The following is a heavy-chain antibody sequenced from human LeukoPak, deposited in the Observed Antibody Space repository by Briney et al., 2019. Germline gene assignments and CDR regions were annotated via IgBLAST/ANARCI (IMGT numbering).Heavy chain of an antibody. CDR1: GFSVSDHG. CDR3: VRDRGRLRAEYFQY. J-gene: IGHJ1*01. D-gene: IGHD1-26*01. Sequence: GGSLRLSCIVSGFSVSDHGMHWVRQGPGKGLEGVAFSRYDGSKQYFGDSVKGRFSISRDSGKNTMYLQMNSLRPGDTAVYYCVRDRGRLRAEYFQYWGQGTLVIVSS. V-gene: IGHV3-30*02. CDR2: SRYDGSKQ.